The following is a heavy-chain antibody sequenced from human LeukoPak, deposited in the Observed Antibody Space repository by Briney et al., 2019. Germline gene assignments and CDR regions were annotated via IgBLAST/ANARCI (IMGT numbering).Heavy chain of an antibody. Sequence: SETLSLTCTVSGVSITRYYWSWIRQPPGKGLEWIGSIYHSGSTNDNPSLKSRVTTSVDTSKNQFSLKLSSVTAADTAVYYCARRGYYYDSSHYYYFDYWGQGTLVTVSS. D-gene: IGHD3-22*01. CDR1: GVSITRYY. CDR2: IYHSGST. J-gene: IGHJ4*02. V-gene: IGHV4-59*08. CDR3: ARRGYYYDSSHYYYFDY.